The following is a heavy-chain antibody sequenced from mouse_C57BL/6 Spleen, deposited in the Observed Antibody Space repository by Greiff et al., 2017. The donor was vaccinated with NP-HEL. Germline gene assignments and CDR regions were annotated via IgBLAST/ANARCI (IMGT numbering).Heavy chain of an antibody. CDR3: AIRSRDYFDY. V-gene: IGHV1-7*01. D-gene: IGHD1-1*01. J-gene: IGHJ2*01. CDR1: GYTFTSYW. CDR2: INPSSGYT. Sequence: QVQLKQSGAELAKPGASVKLSCKASGYTFTSYWMHWVKQRRGQGLEWIGYINPSSGYTKYNQKFKDKATLTADKSSSTAYMQLSSLTYEDSAVYYCAIRSRDYFDYWGQGTTLTVSS.